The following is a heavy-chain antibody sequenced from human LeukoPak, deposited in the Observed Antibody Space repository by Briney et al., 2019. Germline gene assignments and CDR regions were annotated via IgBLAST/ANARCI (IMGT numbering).Heavy chain of an antibody. Sequence: SETLSLTCAVYGSFSAYYWSWIRQPPGKGLEWIGQINHSGSTNSNPSLKSRVTISLDTSKNQFSLKLSSVTAADTAVYYCASWDIVATSGSYYFDYWGQGTLVTVSS. CDR1: GSFSAYY. CDR3: ASWDIVATSGSYYFDY. D-gene: IGHD5-12*01. CDR2: INHSGST. J-gene: IGHJ4*02. V-gene: IGHV4-34*01.